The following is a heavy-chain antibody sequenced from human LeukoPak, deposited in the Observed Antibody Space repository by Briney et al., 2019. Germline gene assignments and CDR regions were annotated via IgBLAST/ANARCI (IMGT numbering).Heavy chain of an antibody. CDR2: LSWNGATV. CDR3: AKDIGIALQGATFEN. J-gene: IGHJ4*02. Sequence: GGSLRLSCAASGFTFDDYAMHWVRQAPGKGLEWVSGLSWNGATVGYADSVKGRFTISRDNTKNSLYLQMSSLKTEDTALYYCAKDIGIALQGATFENWGQGNLVTVSS. CDR1: GFTFDDYA. D-gene: IGHD3-10*01. V-gene: IGHV3-9*01.